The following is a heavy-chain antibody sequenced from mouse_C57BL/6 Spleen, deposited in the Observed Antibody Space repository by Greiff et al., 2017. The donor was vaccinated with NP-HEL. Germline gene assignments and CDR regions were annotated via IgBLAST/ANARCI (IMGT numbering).Heavy chain of an antibody. Sequence: QVQLQQSGAELVKPGASVKISCKASGYAFSSYWMNWVKQRPGKGLEWIGQIYPGDGDTNYNGKFKGKATLTADKSSSTAYMQLSSLTSEDSAVYFCARRVTTVVAPLDYWGQGTSVTVSS. V-gene: IGHV1-80*01. CDR1: GYAFSSYW. CDR3: ARRVTTVVAPLDY. CDR2: IYPGDGDT. D-gene: IGHD1-1*01. J-gene: IGHJ4*01.